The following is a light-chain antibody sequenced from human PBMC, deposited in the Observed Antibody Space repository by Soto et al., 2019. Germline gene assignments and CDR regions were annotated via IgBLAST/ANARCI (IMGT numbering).Light chain of an antibody. CDR1: QSISSY. CDR3: QHIYTIPIT. J-gene: IGKJ5*01. V-gene: IGKV1-39*01. CDR2: AAS. Sequence: DIQMTPSPSSLSASVVDRVTITCRASQSISSYLNWYQQKPGKAPKLLIYAASSLQSGVPSRFSGSGSGTDFTLTISSLQPEDFATYYCQHIYTIPITFGQGTRLEIK.